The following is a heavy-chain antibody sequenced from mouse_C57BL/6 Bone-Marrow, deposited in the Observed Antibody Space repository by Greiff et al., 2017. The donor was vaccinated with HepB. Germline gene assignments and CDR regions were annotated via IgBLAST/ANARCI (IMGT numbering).Heavy chain of an antibody. CDR1: GFTFSSYG. CDR2: ISSGGSYT. D-gene: IGHD1-1*01. V-gene: IGHV5-6*01. J-gene: IGHJ4*01. CDR3: ARQADYYGYYYAMDY. Sequence: VNVVESGGDLVKPGGSLKLSCAASGFTFSSYGMSWVRQTPDKRLEWVATISSGGSYTYYPDSVKGRFTISRDNAKNTLYLQMSSLKSEDTAMYYCARQADYYGYYYAMDYWGQGTSVTVSS.